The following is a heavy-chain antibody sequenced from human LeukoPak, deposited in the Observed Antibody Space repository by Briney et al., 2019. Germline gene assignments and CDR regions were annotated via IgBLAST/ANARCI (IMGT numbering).Heavy chain of an antibody. CDR1: GFTFSNAW. D-gene: IGHD2-2*01. J-gene: IGHJ1*01. V-gene: IGHV3-15*01. CDR3: TARYCRSTSCYGEYFQR. CDR2: IKSKTDGGTT. Sequence: KPGASLILSCAASGFTFSNAWMSWVRQAPGKGLEWVGRIKSKTDGGTTDYAAPVKGRFTISRDDSKNTLYLQMNSLKTEDTAVYYCTARYCRSTSCYGEYFQRWGQGTLVTVSS.